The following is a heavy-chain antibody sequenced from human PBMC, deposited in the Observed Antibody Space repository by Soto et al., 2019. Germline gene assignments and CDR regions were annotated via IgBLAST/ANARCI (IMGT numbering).Heavy chain of an antibody. Sequence: QVQLVESGGGVVQPGRSLRLSCAASGFTFSSYGMHWVRQAPGKGLEWVAVIWYDGSNKYYADSVKGRFTISRDNSKNTLYLQMNSLRAEDTAVYYCARTYCSSTSCQYYYYYYGMDVWGQGTTVTVSS. CDR2: IWYDGSNK. D-gene: IGHD2-2*01. CDR3: ARTYCSSTSCQYYYYYYGMDV. J-gene: IGHJ6*02. CDR1: GFTFSSYG. V-gene: IGHV3-33*01.